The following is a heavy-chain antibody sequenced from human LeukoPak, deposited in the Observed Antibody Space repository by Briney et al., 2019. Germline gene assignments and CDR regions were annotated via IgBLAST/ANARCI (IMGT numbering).Heavy chain of an antibody. J-gene: IGHJ6*03. CDR3: ARVLRYCSGGNCYSGGLGYMDV. Sequence: GGSLRLSCAASGFTFSSYGMRWIRQAPGKGLEWVSSISRSGSTKYYADSVKGRFTISRDNAKNSLVLQMNSLRAEDTAVYYCARVLRYCSGGNCYSGGLGYMDVWGKGTTVTISS. CDR2: ISRSGSTK. D-gene: IGHD2-15*01. V-gene: IGHV3-11*01. CDR1: GFTFSSYG.